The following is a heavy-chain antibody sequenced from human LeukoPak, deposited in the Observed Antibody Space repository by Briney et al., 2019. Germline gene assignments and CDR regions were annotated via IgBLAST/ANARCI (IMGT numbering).Heavy chain of an antibody. V-gene: IGHV7-4-1*02. Sequence: ASVKVSCKASGYTFTSYAMNWVRQAPGQGLEWMGWINTNTGNPTYAQGFTGRFVFSLDTSVSTAYLQISSLKAEDTAVYYCARGERFLEWLLVVYYMDVWGKGTTVTVSS. CDR2: INTNTGNP. CDR3: ARGERFLEWLLVVYYMDV. J-gene: IGHJ6*03. D-gene: IGHD3-3*01. CDR1: GYTFTSYA.